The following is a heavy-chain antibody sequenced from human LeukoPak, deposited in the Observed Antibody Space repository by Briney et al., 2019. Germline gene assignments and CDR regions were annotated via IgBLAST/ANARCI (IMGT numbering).Heavy chain of an antibody. D-gene: IGHD3-22*01. CDR3: ARVFNYYDSSGYYCWFDY. CDR1: GYSFTSYW. J-gene: IGHJ4*02. CDR2: IYPGDSDT. Sequence: GESLKISCKGSGYSFTSYWIGWVRQMPGKGLEWMGIIYPGDSDTRYSPSFQGQVTISADKSISTAYLQWSSLKASDTAMYYCARVFNYYDSSGYYCWFDYWGQGTLVTVSS. V-gene: IGHV5-51*01.